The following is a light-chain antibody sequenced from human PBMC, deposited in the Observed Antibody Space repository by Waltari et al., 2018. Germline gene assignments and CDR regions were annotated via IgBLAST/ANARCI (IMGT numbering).Light chain of an antibody. Sequence: DVVMNQSPDSLAVSLGERATSNCKSSQGALYSSNNKNYLGWYQKKPGQPPKLLIYWASTRDSGVPDRFSGSGSGTDFTLTISSLQAEDVAVYYCQQCYSIPCTFGQGTKLEIK. CDR1: QGALYSSNNKNY. J-gene: IGKJ2*02. V-gene: IGKV4-1*01. CDR3: QQCYSIPCT. CDR2: WAS.